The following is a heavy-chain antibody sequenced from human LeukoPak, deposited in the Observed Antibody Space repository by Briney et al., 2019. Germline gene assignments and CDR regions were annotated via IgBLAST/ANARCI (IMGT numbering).Heavy chain of an antibody. Sequence: SVKVSCKASGGTLSDHVISWVRQAPGHGLEWMGGIIPLKGTSKLTQKLQDRATISADESTNTVYMEVRSLRSEDTALYYCATCDVLTGFEYWGQGTLVIVSS. CDR2: IIPLKGTS. D-gene: IGHD3-9*01. V-gene: IGHV1-69*01. CDR1: GGTLSDHV. J-gene: IGHJ4*02. CDR3: ATCDVLTGFEY.